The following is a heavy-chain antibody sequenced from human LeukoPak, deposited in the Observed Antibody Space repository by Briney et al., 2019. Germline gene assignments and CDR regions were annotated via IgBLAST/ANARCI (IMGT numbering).Heavy chain of an antibody. CDR3: ARGKGYYYYYGMDV. CDR1: GGSISSGDYY. CDR2: IYYSGST. Sequence: ASETLSLTCTVSGGSISSGDYYWSWIRQPPGKGLEWIGYIYYSGSTYYNPSLKSRVTISVDTSKNQFSLKLSSVTAADTAVYYCARGKGYYYYYGMDVWGQGTTVTVSS. V-gene: IGHV4-30-4*01. J-gene: IGHJ6*02.